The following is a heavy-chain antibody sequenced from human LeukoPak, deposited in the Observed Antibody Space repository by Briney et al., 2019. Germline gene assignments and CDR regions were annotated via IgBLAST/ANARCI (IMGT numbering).Heavy chain of an antibody. CDR3: ARGGYYDSSGYYYVH. V-gene: IGHV4-34*01. Sequence: SETLSLTCAVYGGSFSGYYWSWIRQPPGKGLEWIGEINHSGSTNYNPSLKSRVTISVDTSKNQFSLKLSFVTAADTAVYYCARGGYYDSSGYYYVHWGQGTLVTVSS. D-gene: IGHD3-22*01. CDR1: GGSFSGYY. J-gene: IGHJ4*02. CDR2: INHSGST.